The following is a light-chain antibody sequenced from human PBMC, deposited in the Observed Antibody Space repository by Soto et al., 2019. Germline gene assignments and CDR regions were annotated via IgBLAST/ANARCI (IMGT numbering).Light chain of an antibody. Sequence: DIQMTQSPSSLSASVEDRVIITCRASQSISNHLNWYQQKPGKAPKLLIFAASSLQSGVPSRFSGSGSGTDFTLTISNLQPEDVATYYCQKYNSAPLTFGGGTKVDIK. V-gene: IGKV1-27*01. CDR2: AAS. CDR1: QSISNH. CDR3: QKYNSAPLT. J-gene: IGKJ4*01.